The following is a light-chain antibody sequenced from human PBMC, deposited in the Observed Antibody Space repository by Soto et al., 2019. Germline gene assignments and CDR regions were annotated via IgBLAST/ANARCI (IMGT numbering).Light chain of an antibody. CDR2: GAS. J-gene: IGKJ4*01. CDR1: ESVSSN. Sequence: EIGMTQSPATLSVSPGERATLSCRASESVSSNLAWYQQKPGQAPRLLICGASTRATGIPARFSGSGSGTEFTLTISSLQSEDFALYYCQQYNNWLTFGGGTKVEIK. CDR3: QQYNNWLT. V-gene: IGKV3-15*01.